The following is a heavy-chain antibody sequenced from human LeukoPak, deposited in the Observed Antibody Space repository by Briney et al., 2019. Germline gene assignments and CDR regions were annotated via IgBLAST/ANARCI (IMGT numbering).Heavy chain of an antibody. V-gene: IGHV4-31*03. CDR2: ICYSGST. CDR3: ARGGSGQTFDY. CDR1: GGSISSGGYY. J-gene: IGHJ4*02. Sequence: SETLSLTCTVSGGSISSGGYYWSWIRQHPGKGLEWIGYICYSGSTYYNPSLKSRVTISVDTSKNQFSLKLSSVTAADTAVYYCARGGSGQTFDYWGQGTLVTVSS. D-gene: IGHD6-25*01.